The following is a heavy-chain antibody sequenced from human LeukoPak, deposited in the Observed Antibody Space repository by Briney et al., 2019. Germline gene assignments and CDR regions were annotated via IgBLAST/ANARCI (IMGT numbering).Heavy chain of an antibody. D-gene: IGHD1-26*01. CDR1: GGSISSSSYY. CDR2: IYYSGST. J-gene: IGHJ3*02. V-gene: IGHV4-39*07. CDR3: AVDARMGATGIDAFDI. Sequence: PSETLSLTCTVSGGSISSSSYYWGWIRQPPGKGLEWIGSIYYSGSTYYNPSLKSRVTISVDTSKNQFSLKLSSVTAADTAVYYCAVDARMGATGIDAFDIWGQGTMVTVSS.